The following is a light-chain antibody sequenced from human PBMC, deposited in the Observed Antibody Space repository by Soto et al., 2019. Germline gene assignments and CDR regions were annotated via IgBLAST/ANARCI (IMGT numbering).Light chain of an antibody. V-gene: IGKV2-24*01. CDR3: TQATQFPYT. Sequence: DLVMTQTPLSSPVTLGQPASISCRSSQSLLHRDGNTYLTWLQQRPGQPPRLLIYKISNRFSGGPDRFRGSAAGTDFTLKISKVEAEDAAVYYCTQATQFPYTFGQGTKLDLK. CDR2: KIS. J-gene: IGKJ2*01. CDR1: QSLLHRDGNTY.